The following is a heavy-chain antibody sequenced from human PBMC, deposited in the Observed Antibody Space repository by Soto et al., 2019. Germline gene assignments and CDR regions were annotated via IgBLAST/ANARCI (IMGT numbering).Heavy chain of an antibody. CDR1: GFTFTNYW. CDR3: AKDLFWGQSDD. V-gene: IGHV3-74*03. J-gene: IGHJ4*02. CDR2: INVDGVTT. Sequence: EVPLVESGGGLVQPGGSLRLSCEASGFTFTNYWMHWFRQAPGKGLLWVETINVDGVTTQYPDYFQGRFTVPRDNAKNTLSLTMRSLRLCATAVYYWAKDLFWGQSDDWVQGTLVTVYS. D-gene: IGHD3-16*01.